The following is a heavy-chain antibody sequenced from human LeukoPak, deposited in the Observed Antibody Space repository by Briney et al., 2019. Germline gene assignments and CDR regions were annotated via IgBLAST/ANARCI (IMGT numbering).Heavy chain of an antibody. CDR2: IYYSGST. Sequence: SETLSLTCTVSGGSISSSSYYWGWIGQPPGKGLEWIGSIYYSGSTYYNPSLKSRVTISVDTSKNQFSLKLSSVTAADTAVYYCARFYGSGSRYYYYMDVWGKGTTVTISS. V-gene: IGHV4-39*07. CDR3: ARFYGSGSRYYYYMDV. CDR1: GGSISSSSYY. J-gene: IGHJ6*03. D-gene: IGHD3-10*01.